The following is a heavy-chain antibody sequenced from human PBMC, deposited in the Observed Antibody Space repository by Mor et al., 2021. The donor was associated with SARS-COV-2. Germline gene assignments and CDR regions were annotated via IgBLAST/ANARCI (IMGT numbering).Heavy chain of an antibody. D-gene: IGHD3-22*01. Sequence: ANIKQDGSEKYYVDSVKGRFTISRDNAKNSLYLQMNSLRAEDTAVYYCARGSIYYDSSGYYYVSGFGYF. J-gene: IGHJ1*01. CDR2: IKQDGSEK. CDR3: ARGSIYYDSSGYYYVSGFGYF. V-gene: IGHV3-7*03.